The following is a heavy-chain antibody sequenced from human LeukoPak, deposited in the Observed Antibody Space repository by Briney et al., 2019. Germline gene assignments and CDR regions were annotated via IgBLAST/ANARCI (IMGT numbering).Heavy chain of an antibody. CDR3: GRDGPLSPGGWFDP. Sequence: PSETLSLTCTVSGGSISSGDYYWSWIRQPPGKGLEWIGYIYYSGSTYYNPSLKSRVTISVDTSKNQFSLKLSSVTAADTAVYYCGRDGPLSPGGWFDPWGQGTLVTVSS. CDR1: GGSISSGDYY. V-gene: IGHV4-30-4*08. D-gene: IGHD2-8*01. CDR2: IYYSGST. J-gene: IGHJ5*02.